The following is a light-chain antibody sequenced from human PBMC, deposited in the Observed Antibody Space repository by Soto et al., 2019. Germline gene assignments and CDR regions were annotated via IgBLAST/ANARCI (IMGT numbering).Light chain of an antibody. CDR3: CSYAGAYTLRA. CDR1: SGDIGGHNY. J-gene: IGLJ3*02. V-gene: IGLV2-11*01. CDR2: DVT. Sequence: QSVLTQPHSVSGSPGQSVTISCIGTSGDIGGHNYVTWYQQHPGKAPKLIIYDVTKRPSGVPDRFSGSKSGNTASLTISGLQPDDEADYYCCSYAGAYTLRAFGGGTKLTVL.